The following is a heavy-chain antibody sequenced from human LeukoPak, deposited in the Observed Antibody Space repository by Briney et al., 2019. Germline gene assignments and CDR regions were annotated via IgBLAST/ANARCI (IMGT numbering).Heavy chain of an antibody. CDR3: AKVGRWYGYFDL. V-gene: IGHV3-23*01. J-gene: IGHJ2*01. CDR2: ISGSGGST. D-gene: IGHD6-13*01. Sequence: GGSLRLSCAASGFTFSSYAMSWVRQAPGKGLEWVSAISGSGGSTYYADSVKGRFTISRDNSKNTMYLQMNNLRPDDTAVYYCAKVGRWYGYFDLWGRGTLVTVSS. CDR1: GFTFSSYA.